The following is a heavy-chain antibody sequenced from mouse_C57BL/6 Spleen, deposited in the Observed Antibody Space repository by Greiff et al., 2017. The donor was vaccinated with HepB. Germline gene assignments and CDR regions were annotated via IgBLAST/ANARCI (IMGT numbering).Heavy chain of an antibody. D-gene: IGHD2-3*01. CDR1: GYAFSSYW. CDR2: IYPGDGDT. V-gene: IGHV1-80*01. Sequence: QVQLQQSGAELVKPGASVKISCKASGYAFSSYWMNWVKQRPGKGLEWIGQIYPGDGDTNYNGKFKGKATLTADKSSSTAYMQLSSLTSEDSAVYFCARERWLLYAMDYWGQGTSVTVSS. J-gene: IGHJ4*01. CDR3: ARERWLLYAMDY.